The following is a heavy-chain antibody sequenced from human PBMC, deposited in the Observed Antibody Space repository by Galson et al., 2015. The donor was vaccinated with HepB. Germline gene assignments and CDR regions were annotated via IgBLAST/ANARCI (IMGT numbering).Heavy chain of an antibody. J-gene: IGHJ4*02. V-gene: IGHV3-53*01. D-gene: IGHD6-13*01. CDR2: IYSGGNT. CDR1: GLTVSSNY. CDR3: VRGYSRSWYSGLGF. Sequence: SLRLSCAASGLTVSSNYMSWVRQAPGRGLECVSVIYSGGNTNYADSVRGRFIISRDNSKNTLYFQMNNLRVDDTAVYYCVRGYSRSWYSGLGFWGQGTLVTVSS.